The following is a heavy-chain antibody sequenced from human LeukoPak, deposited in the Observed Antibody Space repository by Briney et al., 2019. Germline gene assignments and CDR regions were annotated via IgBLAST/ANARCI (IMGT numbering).Heavy chain of an antibody. Sequence: GGSLRLSCAASGFTFSNAWMSWVRQAPGKGLEWVGRIKSKTDGGTTDYAAPVKGRFTISRDDSKNTLYLQMNSLKTEDTAVYYCTTDLGATTPFDYWGQGTLVTVSS. D-gene: IGHD5-12*01. CDR1: GFTFSNAW. CDR3: TTDLGATTPFDY. V-gene: IGHV3-15*01. J-gene: IGHJ4*02. CDR2: IKSKTDGGTT.